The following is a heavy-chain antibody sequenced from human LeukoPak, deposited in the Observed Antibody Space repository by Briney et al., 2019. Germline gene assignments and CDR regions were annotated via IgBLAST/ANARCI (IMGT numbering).Heavy chain of an antibody. Sequence: SETLSLTCTVSGGSISSYYWSWIRQPPGKGLEWIGYIYYSGSTNYNPSLKSRVTISVDTSKNQFSLKLSSVTAADTAVYYCARGSYQLLSWFDPWGQGTLVTVSS. CDR1: GGSISSYY. V-gene: IGHV4-59*01. CDR3: ARGSYQLLSWFDP. CDR2: IYYSGST. D-gene: IGHD2-2*01. J-gene: IGHJ5*02.